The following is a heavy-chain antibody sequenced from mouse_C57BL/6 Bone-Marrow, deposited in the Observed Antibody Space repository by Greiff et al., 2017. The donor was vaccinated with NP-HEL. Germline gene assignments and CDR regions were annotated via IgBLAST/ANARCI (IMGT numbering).Heavy chain of an antibody. Sequence: AAEAVDFSRYWMSWVRRAPGKGLEWIGEINPDSSTINYAPSLKDKFIISRDNAKNTLYLQMSKVRSEDTALYYCARPGTTVVAKDYAMDYWGQGTSVTVSS. D-gene: IGHD1-1*01. CDR2: INPDSSTI. J-gene: IGHJ4*01. V-gene: IGHV4-1*01. CDR1: AVDFSRYW. CDR3: ARPGTTVVAKDYAMDY.